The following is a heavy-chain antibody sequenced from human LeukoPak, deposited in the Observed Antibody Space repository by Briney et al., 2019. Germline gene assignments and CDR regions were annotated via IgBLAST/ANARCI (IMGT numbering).Heavy chain of an antibody. CDR3: ARDPSLYSSGWYFDY. CDR1: GFTFSSYS. V-gene: IGHV3-48*02. Sequence: SGGSLRLSCAASGFTFSSYSMNWVRQAAGKGLEWVSYISSSSSTIYYADSVKGRFTISRDNAKNSLYLQMNSLRDEDTAVYSCARDPSLYSSGWYFDYWGQGTLVTVSS. CDR2: ISSSSSTI. J-gene: IGHJ4*02. D-gene: IGHD6-19*01.